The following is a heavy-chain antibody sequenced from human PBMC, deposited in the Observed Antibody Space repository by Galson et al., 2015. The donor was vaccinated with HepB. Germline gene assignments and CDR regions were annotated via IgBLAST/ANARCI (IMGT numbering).Heavy chain of an antibody. CDR2: IIPIFGTA. J-gene: IGHJ3*02. CDR1: GGTFSCYA. D-gene: IGHD2-2*01. Sequence: SVKVSCKASGGTFSCYAISWVRQAPGQGLEWMGGIIPIFGTANYAQKFQGRVTITADESTSTAYMELSSLRSEDTAVYYCASYCSSTSCRSGAFDIWGQGTMVTVSS. V-gene: IGHV1-69*13. CDR3: ASYCSSTSCRSGAFDI.